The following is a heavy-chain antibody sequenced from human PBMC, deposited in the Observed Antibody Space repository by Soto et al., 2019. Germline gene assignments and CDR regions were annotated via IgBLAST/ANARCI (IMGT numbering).Heavy chain of an antibody. Sequence: QVQLVQSGAEVKRPGASVKVSCKASGDTFTRYEINWVRQAPGQGLEWMGWMNPHSRTTGLAQKFQGRLTLSREPSIGSAYMEVTSPKSDDTAVYYCTSGGVGTRILPRFWGQGTLVTVSS. CDR3: TSGGVGTRILPRF. CDR1: GDTFTRYE. D-gene: IGHD2-15*01. V-gene: IGHV1-8*01. J-gene: IGHJ4*02. CDR2: MNPHSRTT.